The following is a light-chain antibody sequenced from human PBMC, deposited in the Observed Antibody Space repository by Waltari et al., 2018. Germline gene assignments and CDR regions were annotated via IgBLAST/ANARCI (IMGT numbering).Light chain of an antibody. J-gene: IGKJ2*01. Sequence: DIQMTQSPSSLSASVGDRVTITCRASQSISNWLAWYQQKPGKAPILLIYKASILKSRVPSRFSGSGSGTQFTLTISSLQPGDFATYYCQQYNTYSSFGQGTKLEIK. CDR3: QQYNTYSS. CDR2: KAS. V-gene: IGKV1-5*03. CDR1: QSISNW.